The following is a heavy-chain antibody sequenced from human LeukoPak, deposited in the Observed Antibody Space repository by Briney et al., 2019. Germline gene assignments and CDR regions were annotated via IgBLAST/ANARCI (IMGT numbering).Heavy chain of an antibody. J-gene: IGHJ4*02. CDR3: ARETTLMQPPFFDY. D-gene: IGHD4-11*01. CDR1: GGSISSGDYY. CDR2: IYYSGTT. V-gene: IGHV4-61*08. Sequence: SETLSLTCTVSGGSISSGDYYWNWIRQPPGKGLEWIGLIYYSGTTNYNPSLKSRVTMSIDTSKNQFSLRLTSVTAADTAVYYCARETTLMQPPFFDYWGQGSLVTVSS.